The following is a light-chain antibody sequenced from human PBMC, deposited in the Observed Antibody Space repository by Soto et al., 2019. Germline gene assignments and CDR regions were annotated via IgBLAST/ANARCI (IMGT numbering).Light chain of an antibody. V-gene: IGLV2-14*01. CDR3: CSYTFSSTRV. CDR1: SSDIGDYNY. Sequence: QSALSQPASESGSPGQSITISCTGTSSDIGDYNYVSWYQQYPGKAPKLIIYEVVNRPSGISNRFSGSKSGNTASLTISGLQPEDEADYYCCSYTFSSTRVFGGGTKLTVL. CDR2: EVV. J-gene: IGLJ3*02.